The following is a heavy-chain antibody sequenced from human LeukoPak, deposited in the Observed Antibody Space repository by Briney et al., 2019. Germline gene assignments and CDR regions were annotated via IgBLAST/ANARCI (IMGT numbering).Heavy chain of an antibody. CDR1: GFTFSSYS. J-gene: IGHJ6*03. CDR3: AREAGSPPGYYYYYMDV. V-gene: IGHV3-21*01. CDR2: ISSNSTYI. Sequence: GGSLRPSSAASGFTFSSYSMKWVRQAAGEVLGWVSSISSNSTYIYSADSVKGRFTTSKDNAKNSLQLQMNSPRAEDTAVYYCAREAGSPPGYYYYYMDVWGRGTTVTVSS.